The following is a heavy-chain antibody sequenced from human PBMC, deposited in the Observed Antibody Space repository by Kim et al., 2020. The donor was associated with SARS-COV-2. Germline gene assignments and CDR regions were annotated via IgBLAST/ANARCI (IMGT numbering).Heavy chain of an antibody. D-gene: IGHD5-18*01. V-gene: IGHV3-23*01. CDR1: GFTFSNYA. Sequence: GGSLRLSCAASGFTFSNYAMSWVRQAPGKGLEWVSAISGSGGSTYYADSVKGRFTISRDKSKNTLYLQMNSLRAEDTAVYYCAKDTSIQLWPRDGMDVWGQGTTVTVSS. CDR3: AKDTSIQLWPRDGMDV. CDR2: ISGSGGST. J-gene: IGHJ6*02.